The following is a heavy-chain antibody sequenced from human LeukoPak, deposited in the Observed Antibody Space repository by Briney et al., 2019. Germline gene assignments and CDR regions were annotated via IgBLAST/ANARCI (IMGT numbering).Heavy chain of an antibody. Sequence: SETLSLTCAVSGGFISSTNYYWGWIRQPPGRGLEWIGHMYYSGNSFYNPSLKSRVTISVDTSKNQFSLKLSSVTAADTAVYYCARLRRNYSDSWGQGSLVSVSS. CDR2: MYYSGNS. CDR1: GGFISSTNYY. CDR3: ARLRRNYSDS. V-gene: IGHV4-39*01. J-gene: IGHJ4*02.